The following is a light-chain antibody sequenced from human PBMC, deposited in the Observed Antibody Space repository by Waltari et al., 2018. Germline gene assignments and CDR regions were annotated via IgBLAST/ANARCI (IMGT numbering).Light chain of an antibody. J-gene: IGKJ1*01. V-gene: IGKV1-5*01. Sequence: DTQMTQSPSTLSAYVGDRVTITCRASQNIYNWLAWYQQKPGEAPEVLSSDASSLRSGVPSRFSGSGSGTEFTLTISSLQPGDFATYYCQQYHGDSPTFGQGTRVEIK. CDR3: QQYHGDSPT. CDR1: QNIYNW. CDR2: DAS.